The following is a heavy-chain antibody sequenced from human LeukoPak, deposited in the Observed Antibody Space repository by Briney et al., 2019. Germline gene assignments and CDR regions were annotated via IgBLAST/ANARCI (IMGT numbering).Heavy chain of an antibody. D-gene: IGHD4-23*01. CDR3: ARVQWKLGFDY. V-gene: IGHV4-59*10. CDR2: IYTSESP. J-gene: IGHJ4*02. Sequence: SETLSLTCAVYGGSFSDYYWSWIRQPAGKGLEWIGRIYTSESPTYNPSLKSRVTMSLDPSRNQLSLKLTSVTAADTAMYYCARVQWKLGFDYWGQGTLVTVSS. CDR1: GGSFSDYY.